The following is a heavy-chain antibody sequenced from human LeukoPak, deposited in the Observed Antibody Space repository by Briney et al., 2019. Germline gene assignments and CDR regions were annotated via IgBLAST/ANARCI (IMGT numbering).Heavy chain of an antibody. CDR3: ARDKWSGYYYDAFDI. CDR1: GYTFTGYY. CDR2: INPNSGGT. D-gene: IGHD3-22*01. J-gene: IGHJ3*02. V-gene: IGHV1-2*02. Sequence: ASVKDSCKASGYTFTGYYMHWVRQAPGQGLEWMGWINPNSGGTNYAQKFQGRVTMTRDTSISTAYMELSRLRSDDTAVYYCARDKWSGYYYDAFDIWGQGTMVTVSS.